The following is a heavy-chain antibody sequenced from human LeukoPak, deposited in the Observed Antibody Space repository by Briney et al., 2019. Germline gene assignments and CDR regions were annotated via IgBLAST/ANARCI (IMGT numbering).Heavy chain of an antibody. V-gene: IGHV4-39*01. CDR3: ARSPVTTKPQRYYMDV. CDR1: GGSISSSSYY. CDR2: IYYSGST. D-gene: IGHD3-3*01. J-gene: IGHJ6*03. Sequence: KASETLSLXCTVSGGSISSSSYYWGWIRQPPGKGLEWIGSIYYSGSTYYNPSLKSRVTISVDTSKNQFSLKLSSVTAADTAVYYCARSPVTTKPQRYYMDVWGKGTTVTVSS.